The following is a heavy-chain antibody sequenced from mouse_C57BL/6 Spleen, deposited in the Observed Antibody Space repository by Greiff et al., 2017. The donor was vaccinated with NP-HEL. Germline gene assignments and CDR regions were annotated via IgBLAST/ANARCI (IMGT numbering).Heavy chain of an antibody. CDR2: ISSGGSYT. CDR1: GFTFSSYG. D-gene: IGHD1-1*01. J-gene: IGHJ2*01. CDR3: AILYYYGSSYLFDY. V-gene: IGHV5-6*01. Sequence: EVQGVESGGDLVKPGGSLKLSCAASGFTFSSYGMSWVRQTPDKRLEWVATISSGGSYTYYPDSVKGRFTISRDNAKNTLYLQMSSLKSEDTAMYYCAILYYYGSSYLFDYWGQGTTLTVSS.